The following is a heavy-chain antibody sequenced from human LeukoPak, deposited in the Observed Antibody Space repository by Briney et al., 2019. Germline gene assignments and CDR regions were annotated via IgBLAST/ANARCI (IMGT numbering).Heavy chain of an antibody. J-gene: IGHJ6*04. Sequence: XXASGFTFSSYEMNWVRQAPGKGLEWVSYISSSGSTIYYADSVKGRFTISRDNAKNSLYLQMNSLRAEDTAVYYXXXXXXTXXGXVWGKGXTXTISS. CDR3: XXXXXTXXGXV. V-gene: IGHV3-48*03. CDR1: GFTFSSYE. CDR2: ISSSGSTI.